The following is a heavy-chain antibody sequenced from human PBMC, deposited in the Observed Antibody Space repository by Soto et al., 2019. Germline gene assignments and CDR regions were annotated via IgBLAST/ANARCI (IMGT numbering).Heavy chain of an antibody. CDR1: GFTFGTYS. V-gene: IGHV3-48*02. CDR3: ARLYYDYV. CDR2: ISYDSDTI. J-gene: IGHJ6*02. D-gene: IGHD3-3*01. Sequence: PWVSLRLSWAVSGFTFGTYSMNWVRQAAGKGLEWIAYISYDSDTIQYADSVKGRFTISRDNAKNSLYLQMDSLREEDTAVYYCARLYYDYVWGQGTTVTVSS.